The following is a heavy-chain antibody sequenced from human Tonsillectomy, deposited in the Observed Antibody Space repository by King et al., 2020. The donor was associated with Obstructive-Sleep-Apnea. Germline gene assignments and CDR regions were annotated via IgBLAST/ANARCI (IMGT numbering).Heavy chain of an antibody. V-gene: IGHV5-51*01. CDR2: IYPGDSDT. Sequence: QLVQSEAEVKKPGESLKISCKGSGYSFISYWIGWVRQMPGKGLEWMGIIYPGDSDTRYSPSFQGQVTISADKSISTAYLQWSSLKASDTAIYYCATVGYDILTGQRFRDYYYYAMDVWGQGTTVTVSS. CDR3: ATVGYDILTGQRFRDYYYYAMDV. J-gene: IGHJ6*02. D-gene: IGHD3-9*01. CDR1: GYSFISYW.